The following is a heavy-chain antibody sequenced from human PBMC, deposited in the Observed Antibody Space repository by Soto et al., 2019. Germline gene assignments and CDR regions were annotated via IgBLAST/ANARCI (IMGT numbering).Heavy chain of an antibody. CDR3: ARDAPHEPYDSSGYLVY. J-gene: IGHJ4*02. V-gene: IGHV3-30-3*01. CDR2: ISYDGSNK. D-gene: IGHD3-22*01. Sequence: GGYLIRSCAASGFTFSSYAMHWVRHAPGKGLEWVAVISYDGSNKYYADSVKGRFTISRDNSKNTLYLQMNSLRAEDTAVYYCARDAPHEPYDSSGYLVYWGQGTLVTVSS. CDR1: GFTFSSYA.